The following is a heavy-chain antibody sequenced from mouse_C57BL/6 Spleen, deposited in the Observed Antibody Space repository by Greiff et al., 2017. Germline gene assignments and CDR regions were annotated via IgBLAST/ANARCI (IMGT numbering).Heavy chain of an antibody. CDR1: GYTFTSYT. J-gene: IGHJ3*01. CDR3: ARPSTGLWFAY. D-gene: IGHD4-1*02. Sequence: VQLQQSGAELARPGASVKMSCKASGYTFTSYTMHWVKQRPGQGLEWIGYINPSSGYTKYNQKFKDKATLTADKSSSTAYMPLSSLTSEDSAVYYCARPSTGLWFAYWGQGTLVTVSA. V-gene: IGHV1-4*01. CDR2: INPSSGYT.